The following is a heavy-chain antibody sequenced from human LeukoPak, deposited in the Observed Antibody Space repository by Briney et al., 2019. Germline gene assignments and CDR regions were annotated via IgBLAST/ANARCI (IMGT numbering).Heavy chain of an antibody. CDR1: GYTFTDYT. Sequence: ASVKVSCKAPGYTFTDYTMHWLRQAPGQRLDWMGWINGGSGNTKYSPEFQGRVTITRDTSASTAYMELSSLRSEDTAVYYCAILRSVLYYYYGMDVWGQGTTVTVSS. D-gene: IGHD3-10*01. CDR3: AILRSVLYYYYGMDV. V-gene: IGHV1-3*01. J-gene: IGHJ6*02. CDR2: INGGSGNT.